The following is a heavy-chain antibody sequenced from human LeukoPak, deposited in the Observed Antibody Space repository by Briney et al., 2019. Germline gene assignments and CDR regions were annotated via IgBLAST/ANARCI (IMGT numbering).Heavy chain of an antibody. CDR2: IRHDANNK. D-gene: IGHD3-10*01. CDR1: EFIFSSYG. Sequence: GGSLRLSCVASEFIFSSYGMNWVRQAPGKGLEWVAFIRHDANNKYYEDSVKGRFTISRDNSKNTLYLQMNSLRPEDTAVYHCAKVMLRGRTNYYNFYMDVWGKGTTVTISS. J-gene: IGHJ6*03. CDR3: AKVMLRGRTNYYNFYMDV. V-gene: IGHV3-30*02.